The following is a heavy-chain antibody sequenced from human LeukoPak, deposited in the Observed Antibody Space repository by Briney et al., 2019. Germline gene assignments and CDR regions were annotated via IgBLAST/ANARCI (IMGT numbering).Heavy chain of an antibody. Sequence: GESLKISCKGSGYSFTSYWIGWVRQMPGKGLEWMGIIYPGDSDTRYSPSFQGQVTISADKSISTAYPQWSSLKASDTAMYYCARQADYYDSSGPFYYYYGMDVWGQGTTVTVSS. CDR2: IYPGDSDT. V-gene: IGHV5-51*01. D-gene: IGHD3-22*01. J-gene: IGHJ6*02. CDR1: GYSFTSYW. CDR3: ARQADYYDSSGPFYYYYGMDV.